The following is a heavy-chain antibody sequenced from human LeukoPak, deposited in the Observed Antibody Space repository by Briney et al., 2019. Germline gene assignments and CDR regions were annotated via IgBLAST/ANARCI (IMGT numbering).Heavy chain of an antibody. CDR1: GFTFSSYS. D-gene: IGHD6-13*01. J-gene: IGHJ4*02. Sequence: PGGSLRLSCAASGFTFSSYSMNWVRQAPGKGLEWVSYISSSSITIYYADSVKGRFTISRDNAKNSLYLQMNSLREEDTAVYYCVREGGYSSSPAIDYWGQRTLVTVSS. CDR3: VREGGYSSSPAIDY. V-gene: IGHV3-48*02. CDR2: ISSSSITI.